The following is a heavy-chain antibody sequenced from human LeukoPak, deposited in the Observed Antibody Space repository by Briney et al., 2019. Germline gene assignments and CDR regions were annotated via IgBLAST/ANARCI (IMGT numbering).Heavy chain of an antibody. Sequence: GGSLRLSCAASGFTFSSYSMNWVRQAPGKGLEWVSYISSSSSTIYYADSVKGRFTISRDNAKNSLYLQMNSLRAEDTAVYYCARPLLEQWLEPPYYFDYWGQGTLVTVSS. CDR2: ISSSSSTI. J-gene: IGHJ4*02. V-gene: IGHV3-48*04. D-gene: IGHD6-19*01. CDR3: ARPLLEQWLEPPYYFDY. CDR1: GFTFSSYS.